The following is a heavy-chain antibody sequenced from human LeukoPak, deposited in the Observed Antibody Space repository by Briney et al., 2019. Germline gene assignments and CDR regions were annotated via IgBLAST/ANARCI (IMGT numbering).Heavy chain of an antibody. D-gene: IGHD3-22*01. V-gene: IGHV4-59*12. CDR2: IYYSGST. Sequence: SETLSLTCTVSGGPISSYYWSWIRQPPGKGLEWIGYIYYSGSTNYNPSLKSRVTISVDTSKNQFSLKLSSVTAADTAVYYCARRRYYDSTGYLDWGQGTLVTVSS. CDR3: ARRRYYDSTGYLD. CDR1: GGPISSYY. J-gene: IGHJ1*01.